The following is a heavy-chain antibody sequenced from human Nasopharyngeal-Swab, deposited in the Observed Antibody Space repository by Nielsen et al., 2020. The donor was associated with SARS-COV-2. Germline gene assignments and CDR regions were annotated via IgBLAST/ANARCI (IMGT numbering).Heavy chain of an antibody. J-gene: IGHJ6*02. CDR2: ITSGNSV. CDR3: ARDPDILIIAAHYYGMDV. Sequence: VRQAPGKGLQWISYITSGNSVQYADSVRGRFTISRDNAKNSLYLQMNSLTAEDTAVYYCARDPDILIIAAHYYGMDVWGQGTTVTVSS. D-gene: IGHD6-6*01. V-gene: IGHV3-69-1*01.